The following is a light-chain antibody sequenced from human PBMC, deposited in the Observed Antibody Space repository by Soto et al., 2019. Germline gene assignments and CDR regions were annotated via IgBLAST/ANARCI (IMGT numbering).Light chain of an antibody. J-gene: IGKJ1*01. CDR3: QQYGNSPRT. CDR2: GAS. V-gene: IGKV3-20*01. CDR1: QSVSSSY. Sequence: EIVLTQSPGTLCLSPGERATLSCRASQSVSSSYLAWYQQKPGQAPRLLIHGASSRPTGIPDRFSGSGSGTDFTLTIGRLEPEDFAVYYCQQYGNSPRTFGQGTKVEIK.